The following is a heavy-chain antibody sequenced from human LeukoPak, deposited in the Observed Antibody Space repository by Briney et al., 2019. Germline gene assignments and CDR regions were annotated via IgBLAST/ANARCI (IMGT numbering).Heavy chain of an antibody. CDR1: GYTFTSYG. CDR2: ISAYNGNT. V-gene: IGHV1-18*01. J-gene: IGHJ5*02. CDR3: ARGYYDFWSGYYTGTFYAPLTNWFDP. D-gene: IGHD3-3*01. Sequence: GASVKVSCKASGYTFTSYGISWVRQAPGQGLEWMGWISAYNGNTNYAQKLQGRVTMTTDTSTSTAYMELRSLRSDDTAVYYCARGYYDFWSGYYTGTFYAPLTNWFDPWGQGTLVTVSS.